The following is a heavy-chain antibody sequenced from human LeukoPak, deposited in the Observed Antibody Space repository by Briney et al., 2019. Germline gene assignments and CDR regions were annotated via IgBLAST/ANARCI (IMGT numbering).Heavy chain of an antibody. D-gene: IGHD1-26*01. CDR1: GGSISSYY. CDR2: IYYNGST. J-gene: IGHJ4*02. CDR3: ARDRYSGTYWGYFDY. Sequence: SETLSLTCIVSGGSISSYYWSWIRQPPGKGLEWIGNIYYNGSTNYNPSLKSRVTISVDTSKNQFSLKLSSVTAADTAVYYCARDRYSGTYWGYFDYWGQGTLVTVSS. V-gene: IGHV4-59*01.